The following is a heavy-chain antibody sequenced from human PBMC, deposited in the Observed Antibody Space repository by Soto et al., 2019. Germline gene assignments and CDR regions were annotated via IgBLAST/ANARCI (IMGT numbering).Heavy chain of an antibody. CDR3: ARDYDSSGYPRYYFDY. J-gene: IGHJ4*02. CDR1: GFTFSSYG. D-gene: IGHD3-22*01. V-gene: IGHV3-33*01. Sequence: ESVGGVVQPGRSLRLSCAASGFTFSSYGMHWVRQAPGKGLEWVAVIWYDGSNKYYADSVKGRFTISRDNSKNTLYLQMNSPRAEDTAVYYCARDYDSSGYPRYYFDYWGQGTLVTVSS. CDR2: IWYDGSNK.